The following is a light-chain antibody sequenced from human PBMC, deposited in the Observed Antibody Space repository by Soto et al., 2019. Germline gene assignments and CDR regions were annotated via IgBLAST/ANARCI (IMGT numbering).Light chain of an antibody. Sequence: QTVVTQEPSLTVSPGGTVTLTCASSTGAVTSAYYPNWFQQKPGQAPRALIYSTDNKFSWTPARFSGSLLGDKAALTLSGVQPEDEAEYYCLLYFRGQGVFGGGTKVTVL. V-gene: IGLV7-43*01. CDR2: STD. CDR3: LLYFRGQGV. J-gene: IGLJ3*02. CDR1: TGAVTSAYY.